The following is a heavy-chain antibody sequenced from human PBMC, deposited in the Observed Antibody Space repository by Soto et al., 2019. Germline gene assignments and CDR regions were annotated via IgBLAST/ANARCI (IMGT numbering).Heavy chain of an antibody. CDR1: GGSISSGGYY. J-gene: IGHJ5*02. CDR3: GRAVVLVAARNWLDT. D-gene: IGHD2-15*01. CDR2: IYYSGST. V-gene: IGHV4-61*08. Sequence: SETLSLTCTVSGGSISSGGYYWSWIRQPPGKGLEWIGYIYYSGSTNYNPSLKSRVTISVDTSKNQFSLKLSSVTAADTSVYYCGRAVVLVAARNWLDTWGQGALLTVSS.